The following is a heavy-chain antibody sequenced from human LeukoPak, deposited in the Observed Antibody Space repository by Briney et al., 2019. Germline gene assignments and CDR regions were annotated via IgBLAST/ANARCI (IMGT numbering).Heavy chain of an antibody. Sequence: SETLSLTCAVYGGLFSGYYWSWIRQPPGKGLEWIGSIYYSGSTYYNPSLKSRVTISVDTSKNQFSLKLSSVTAADTAVYYCARVDTAMVIYYWGQGTLVTVSS. D-gene: IGHD5-18*01. CDR1: GGLFSGYY. CDR3: ARVDTAMVIYY. V-gene: IGHV4-34*01. CDR2: IYYSGST. J-gene: IGHJ4*02.